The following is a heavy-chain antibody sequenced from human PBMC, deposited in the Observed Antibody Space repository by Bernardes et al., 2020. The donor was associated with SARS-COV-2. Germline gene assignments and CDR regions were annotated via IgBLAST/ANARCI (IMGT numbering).Heavy chain of an antibody. CDR2: INSDGSST. J-gene: IGHJ4*02. V-gene: IGHV3-74*01. D-gene: IGHD3-9*01. Sequence: GGSLRLSCAASGFTFSSYWMHWVRQAPGKGLVWVSRINSDGSSTSYADSVKGRFTISRDNAKNTLYLQMNSLRAEDTAVYYCARVTYYDILLGAYYFDYWGQGTLVTVSS. CDR1: GFTFSSYW. CDR3: ARVTYYDILLGAYYFDY.